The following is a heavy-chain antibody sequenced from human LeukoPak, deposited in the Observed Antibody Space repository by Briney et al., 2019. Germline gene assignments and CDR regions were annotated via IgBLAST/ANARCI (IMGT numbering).Heavy chain of an antibody. Sequence: SETLSLTCAVSGGSISSGGYSWSWLRQPPGKGLEWIGYIYHSGSTYPNPSLKSRVTISVDRSNNQFSLKLSSVTAADTAVYYCARASLAYCGGDCYYYWYFDLWGRGTLVTVSS. V-gene: IGHV4-30-2*01. D-gene: IGHD2-21*02. CDR1: GGSISSGGYS. CDR2: IYHSGST. CDR3: ARASLAYCGGDCYYYWYFDL. J-gene: IGHJ2*01.